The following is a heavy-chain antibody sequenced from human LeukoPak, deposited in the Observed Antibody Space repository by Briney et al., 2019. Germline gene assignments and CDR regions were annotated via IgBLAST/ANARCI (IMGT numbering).Heavy chain of an antibody. V-gene: IGHV4-34*01. Sequence: SETLSLTCAVYGGSFSGYYWSWIRQPPGKGLEWIGEINHSGSTNYNPSLKSRVTISVDTSKNQFSLKLSSVTAANTAVYYCARRTRGRNYGSGSTDYWGQGTLVTVSS. D-gene: IGHD3-10*01. CDR2: INHSGST. CDR3: ARRTRGRNYGSGSTDY. J-gene: IGHJ4*02. CDR1: GGSFSGYY.